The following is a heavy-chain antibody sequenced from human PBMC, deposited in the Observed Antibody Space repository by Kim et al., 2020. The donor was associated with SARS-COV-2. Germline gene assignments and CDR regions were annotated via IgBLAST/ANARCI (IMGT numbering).Heavy chain of an antibody. Sequence: SETLSLTCTVSGGSISSYYWSWIRQPPGKGLEWIGYIYYSGSTNYNPSLKSRVTISVDTSKNQFSLKLSSVTAADTAVYYCARGRETAAGAYYFDYWGQGTLVTVSS. CDR3: ARGRETAAGAYYFDY. CDR2: IYYSGST. J-gene: IGHJ4*02. V-gene: IGHV4-59*13. D-gene: IGHD6-13*01. CDR1: GGSISSYY.